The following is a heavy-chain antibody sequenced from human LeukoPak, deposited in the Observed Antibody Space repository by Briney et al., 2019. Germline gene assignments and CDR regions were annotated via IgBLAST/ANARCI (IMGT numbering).Heavy chain of an antibody. J-gene: IGHJ4*02. CDR3: AREDYGDHVPFDY. V-gene: IGHV3-7*01. CDR2: IKQDGSEK. Sequence: GGSLRLSCAASGFTFSSYWMSWVRQAPGKGLEWVANIKQDGSEKYYVDSVKGRFTISRDNAKNSLYLQMNSLRAEDTAVYYCAREDYGDHVPFDYWGQGTLVNVSS. CDR1: GFTFSSYW. D-gene: IGHD4-17*01.